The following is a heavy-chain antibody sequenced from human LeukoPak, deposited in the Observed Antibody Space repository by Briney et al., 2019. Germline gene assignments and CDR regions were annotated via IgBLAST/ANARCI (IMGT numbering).Heavy chain of an antibody. CDR3: ARTSPLGYCSSTSCYPPGY. CDR1: GYTFTSYG. D-gene: IGHD2-2*01. J-gene: IGHJ4*02. CDR2: ISAYNGNT. V-gene: IGHV1-18*01. Sequence: ASVKASCKASGYTFTSYGISWVRQAPGQGLEWMGWISAYNGNTNYAQKLQGRVTMTTDTSTSTAYMELRSLRSDDTAVYYCARTSPLGYCSSTSCYPPGYWGQGTLVTVSS.